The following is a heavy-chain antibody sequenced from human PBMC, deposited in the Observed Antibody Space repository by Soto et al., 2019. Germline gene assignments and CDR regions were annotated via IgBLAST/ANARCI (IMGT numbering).Heavy chain of an antibody. CDR1: GGAISSSSYY. D-gene: IGHD4-17*01. V-gene: IGHV4-39*01. CDR2: IYYSGST. Sequence: KASETLSLTCTVSGGAISSSSYYWGWMRQPPGKGLEWIGSIYYSGSTYYNPSLKSRVTISVDTSKNQFSLTLSSVTAADTAVYYCARHRPYGDYALSENGPFFHWFDPWGQGTLVTVSS. CDR3: ARHRPYGDYALSENGPFFHWFDP. J-gene: IGHJ5*02.